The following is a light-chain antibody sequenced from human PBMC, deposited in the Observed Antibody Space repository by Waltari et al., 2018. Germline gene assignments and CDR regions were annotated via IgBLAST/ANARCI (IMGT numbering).Light chain of an antibody. J-gene: IGKJ1*01. CDR2: RAS. CDR1: QTVTADY. CDR3: QQYGSSLRT. Sequence: EIVLTQSPGTLSLSPGERATLSCRASQTVTADYLAWYQPKPGQAPRLLIYRASSSATGIPDRFSGSGSGTDFTLTIRRLEPEDFAVYYCQQYGSSLRTFGQGTKVEI. V-gene: IGKV3-20*01.